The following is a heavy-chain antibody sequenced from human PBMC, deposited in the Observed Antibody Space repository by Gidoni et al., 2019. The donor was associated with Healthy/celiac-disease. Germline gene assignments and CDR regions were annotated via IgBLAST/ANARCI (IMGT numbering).Heavy chain of an antibody. D-gene: IGHD3-16*01. CDR3: ARGRGSAFDI. CDR2: INHSGST. CDR1: GGSFSGYY. V-gene: IGHV4-34*01. Sequence: QVQLQQWGAGLLKPSETLSLTCAVYGGSFSGYYWSWIRQPPGKGLEWIGEINHSGSTNYNPSLKSRVTISVDTSKNQFSLKLSSVTAADTAVYYCARGRGSAFDIWGQGTMVTVSS. J-gene: IGHJ3*02.